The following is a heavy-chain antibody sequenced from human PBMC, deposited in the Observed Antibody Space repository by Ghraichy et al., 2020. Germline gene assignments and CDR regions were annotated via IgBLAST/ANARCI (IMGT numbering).Heavy chain of an antibody. Sequence: GESLNISCVASGFRFSSYWMSWVRQAPGKGLEWVANIKDDGSETYYVDSVKGRFTISRDNAKNSLFLQVNSLRAEDTAVYYCARVGRHIVVVTAIWTFDIWGQGTVVTVSS. CDR1: GFRFSSYW. CDR2: IKDDGSET. V-gene: IGHV3-7*01. CDR3: ARVGRHIVVVTAIWTFDI. D-gene: IGHD2-21*02. J-gene: IGHJ3*02.